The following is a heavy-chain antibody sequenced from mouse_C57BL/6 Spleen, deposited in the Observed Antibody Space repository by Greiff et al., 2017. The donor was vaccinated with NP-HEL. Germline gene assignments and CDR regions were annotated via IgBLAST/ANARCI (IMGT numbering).Heavy chain of an antibody. CDR2: INPNNGGT. CDR1: GYTFTDYY. CDR3: ARLTIYYGYFDY. J-gene: IGHJ2*01. Sequence: EVQLQQSGPELVKPGASVKISCKASGYTFTDYYMNWVKQSHGKSLEWIGDINPNNGGTSYNQKFKGKATLTVDKSSSTAYMELRSLTSEDSAVYYCARLTIYYGYFDYWGQGTTLTVSS. V-gene: IGHV1-26*01. D-gene: IGHD2-1*01.